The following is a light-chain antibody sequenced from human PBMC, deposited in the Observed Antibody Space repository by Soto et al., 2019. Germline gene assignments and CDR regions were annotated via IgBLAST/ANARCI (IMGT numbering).Light chain of an antibody. CDR3: QQRSNWPLT. CDR2: DAS. J-gene: IGKJ5*01. V-gene: IGKV1-5*01. CDR1: QTISTW. Sequence: DSQMTQSPSTLSASLGDRVTITFRASQTISTWLAWYQQKAGKAPKLLINDASSLESGVPSRFSGSGSGTDFTLTISSLEPEDFAVYYCQQRSNWPLTFGQGTRLEIK.